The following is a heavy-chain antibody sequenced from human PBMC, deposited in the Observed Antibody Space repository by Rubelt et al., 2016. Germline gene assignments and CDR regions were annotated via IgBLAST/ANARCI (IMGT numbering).Heavy chain of an antibody. Sequence: ESGPGLVKPSETLSLTCTVSGGSISSSDYYWGWIRQPPGKGLEWIGEINHSGSTNYNPSLKSRVTLSLDTSKSQFSLKLSSVTAADTGVYFCARAGSSGPPPLWGPGTLVTVSS. D-gene: IGHD6-19*01. CDR2: INHSGST. V-gene: IGHV4-39*07. CDR3: ARAGSSGPPPL. CDR1: GGSISSSDYY. J-gene: IGHJ4*02.